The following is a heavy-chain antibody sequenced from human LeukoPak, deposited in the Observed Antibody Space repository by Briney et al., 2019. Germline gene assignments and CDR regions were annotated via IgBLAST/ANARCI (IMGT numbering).Heavy chain of an antibody. V-gene: IGHV4-39*01. CDR3: ARAGGGNDYIWGSYPRRIFDY. CDR1: GCSISSSIYY. CDR2: IYYSGST. J-gene: IGHJ4*02. D-gene: IGHD3-16*01. Sequence: SETLSLTCTVSGCSISSSIYYWGWIRQPPGKGLEWIGSIYYSGSTYYNPSLKSRVTISVDTSKNQFSLKLSSVTAADTAVYYCARAGGGNDYIWGSYPRRIFDYWGQGTMVTVSS.